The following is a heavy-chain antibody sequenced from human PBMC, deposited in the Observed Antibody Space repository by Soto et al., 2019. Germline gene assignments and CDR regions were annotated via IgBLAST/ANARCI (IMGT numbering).Heavy chain of an antibody. J-gene: IGHJ6*03. CDR3: AHGGYCSGGSCYLPYYYYYMDV. Sequence: GGSLRLSCAASGFTFSSYAMSWVRQAPGKGLEWVSAISSSGGSTYYADSVKGRFTISRDNSKNTLYLQMNSLRAEDTAVYYCAHGGYCSGGSCYLPYYYYYMDVWGKGTTVTVSS. CDR2: ISSSGGST. D-gene: IGHD2-15*01. CDR1: GFTFSSYA. V-gene: IGHV3-23*01.